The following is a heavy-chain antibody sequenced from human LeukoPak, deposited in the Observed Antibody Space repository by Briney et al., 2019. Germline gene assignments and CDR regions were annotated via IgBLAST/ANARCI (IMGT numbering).Heavy chain of an antibody. D-gene: IGHD2-2*02. CDR1: GGSISSYY. CDR2: INHSGST. CDR3: AGPYCSSTSCSTSSLYYYGMDV. J-gene: IGHJ6*02. Sequence: PSETLSLTCTVSGGSISSYYWSWIRQPPGKGLEWIGEINHSGSTNYNPSLKSRVTISVDTSKNQFSLKLSSVTAADTAVYYCAGPYCSSTSCSTSSLYYYGMDVWGQGTTVTVSS. V-gene: IGHV4-34*01.